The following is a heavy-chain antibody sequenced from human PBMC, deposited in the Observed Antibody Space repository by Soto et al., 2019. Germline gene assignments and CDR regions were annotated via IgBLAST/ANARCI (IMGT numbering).Heavy chain of an antibody. CDR3: ARVHISGHGVDY. V-gene: IGHV4-38-2*01. Sequence: TLSLTCAVSGYSISSGYYWAWIRQPPGKGLEWFGSISHSGSTYYNPSLKSRVTISVHKSKNQFSLELTSVTAADTAIYYCARVHISGHGVDYWGQGNLVTVSS. J-gene: IGHJ4*02. D-gene: IGHD5-12*01. CDR2: ISHSGST. CDR1: GYSISSGYY.